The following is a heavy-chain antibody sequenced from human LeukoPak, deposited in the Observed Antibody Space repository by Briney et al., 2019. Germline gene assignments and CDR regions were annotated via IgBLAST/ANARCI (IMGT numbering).Heavy chain of an antibody. J-gene: IGHJ4*02. V-gene: IGHV1-2*02. CDR3: ARVYSGSSFVDY. CDR1: GYTFTGYY. D-gene: IGHD1-26*01. CDR2: INPNSGGT. Sequence: ASVKVSCKASGYTFTGYYMHWVRQAPGQGLEWMGWINPNSGGTNYAQKLQGRVTMTTDTSTSTAYMELRSLRSDDTAVYYCARVYSGSSFVDYWGQGTLVTVSS.